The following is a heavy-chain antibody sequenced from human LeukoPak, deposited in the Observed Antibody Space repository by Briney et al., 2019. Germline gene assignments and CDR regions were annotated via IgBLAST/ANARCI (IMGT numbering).Heavy chain of an antibody. Sequence: GRSLRLSCAVSGFTLSSYAIHWVRQAPGKGLEWVAVILSDGSNKYYADSVKGRFTISRDNSKNTLYLQMNRLRAEDTALYYCARDKRYCSSGRCWGVQFGPWGQGTLVTVSS. CDR1: GFTLSSYA. CDR3: ARDKRYCSSGRCWGVQFGP. D-gene: IGHD2-15*01. CDR2: ILSDGSNK. J-gene: IGHJ5*02. V-gene: IGHV3-30*14.